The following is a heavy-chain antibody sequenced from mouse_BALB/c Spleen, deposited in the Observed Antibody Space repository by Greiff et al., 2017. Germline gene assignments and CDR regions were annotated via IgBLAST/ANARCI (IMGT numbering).Heavy chain of an antibody. CDR3: TREVGTARASWFAY. Sequence: EVKLQESGGGLVKPGGSLKLSCAASGFTFSSYTMSWVRQTPEKRLEWVATISSGGSYTYYPDSVKGRFTISRDNAKNTLYLQMSSLKSEDTAMYYCTREVGTARASWFAYWGQGTLVTVSA. V-gene: IGHV5-6-4*01. CDR1: GFTFSSYT. CDR2: ISSGGSYT. J-gene: IGHJ3*01. D-gene: IGHD3-2*01.